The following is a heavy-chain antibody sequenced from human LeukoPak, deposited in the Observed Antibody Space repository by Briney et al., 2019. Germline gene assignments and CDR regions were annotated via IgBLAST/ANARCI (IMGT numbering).Heavy chain of an antibody. CDR1: GYTFTSYG. Sequence: WASVKVSCKASGYTFTSYGISWVRQAPGQGLEWMGWISAYNGNTNYAQKLQGRVTMTTDTSTSTAYMELRSLRSDDTAVYYCARDDYYYDSSGYYDLDYWGQGTLVTVSS. J-gene: IGHJ4*02. D-gene: IGHD3-22*01. CDR3: ARDDYYYDSSGYYDLDY. V-gene: IGHV1-18*01. CDR2: ISAYNGNT.